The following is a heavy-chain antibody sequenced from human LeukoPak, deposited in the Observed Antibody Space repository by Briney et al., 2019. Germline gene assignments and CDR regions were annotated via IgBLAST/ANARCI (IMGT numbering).Heavy chain of an antibody. J-gene: IGHJ4*02. Sequence: SXXXXXQXXXXXXXWVSYISSSSSTIYYADSVKGRFTISRDNAKNSLYLQMNSLRAEDTAVYYCARGRHDYGDYDYWGQGTLVTVSS. V-gene: IGHV3-48*01. CDR3: ARGRHDYGDYDY. CDR1: S. D-gene: IGHD4-17*01. CDR2: ISSSSSTI.